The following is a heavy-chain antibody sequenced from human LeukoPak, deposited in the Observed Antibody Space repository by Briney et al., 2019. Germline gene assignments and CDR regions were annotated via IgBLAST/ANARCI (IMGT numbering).Heavy chain of an antibody. CDR3: ARGWYYGMDV. D-gene: IGHD2-15*01. V-gene: IGHV3-74*01. Sequence: GGSLRLSCAASGFTFSSYWMHWVRQAPGKGLVWVSRNNTDGSSTTYADSVKGRFTISRDNAKNTLYLQMNSLRVEDTAVYFCARGWYYGMDVWGQGTTVIVSS. CDR1: GFTFSSYW. CDR2: NNTDGSST. J-gene: IGHJ6*02.